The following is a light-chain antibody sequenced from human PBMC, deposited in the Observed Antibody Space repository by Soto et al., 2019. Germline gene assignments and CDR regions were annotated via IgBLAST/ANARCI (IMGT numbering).Light chain of an antibody. CDR3: QVWDSGSAHVV. Sequence: SYELTQPPSVSVAPGKTASISCGGNDLGSKGVHWYQQKPGQAPVLVIYSDTDLPPVITERFSGSNSANLATLTISRVEAGDEADYYCQVWDSGSAHVVFGGGTQLTVL. J-gene: IGLJ2*01. V-gene: IGLV3-21*01. CDR2: SDT. CDR1: DLGSKG.